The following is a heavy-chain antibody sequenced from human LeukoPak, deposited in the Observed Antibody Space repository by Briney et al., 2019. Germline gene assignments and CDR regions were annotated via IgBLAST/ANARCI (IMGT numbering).Heavy chain of an antibody. D-gene: IGHD3-16*01. CDR2: IYYSGST. Sequence: SETLSLTCTVSGGSIRSGYWSWIRQPPGKGLEWIGYIYYSGSTNYNPSLKSRVTISVDTSKNQFSLKLSSVTAADTAVYYCARVPPRGGVYMDVWGKGTTVAVSS. CDR1: GGSIRSGY. CDR3: ARVPPRGGVYMDV. J-gene: IGHJ6*03. V-gene: IGHV4-59*01.